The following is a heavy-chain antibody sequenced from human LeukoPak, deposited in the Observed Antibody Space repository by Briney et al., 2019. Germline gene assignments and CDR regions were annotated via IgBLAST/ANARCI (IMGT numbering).Heavy chain of an antibody. Sequence: GGSLRLSCAASGFTFSNYWMHWVRQAPGKGLVWVSRINSDGSSTSYADSVKGRFTISRDNAKNTLYLQMTSLRAEDTAVYYCARGDSSGYFGVVDYWGQGTLVTVSS. J-gene: IGHJ4*02. CDR3: ARGDSSGYFGVVDY. CDR2: INSDGSST. V-gene: IGHV3-74*01. D-gene: IGHD3-22*01. CDR1: GFTFSNYW.